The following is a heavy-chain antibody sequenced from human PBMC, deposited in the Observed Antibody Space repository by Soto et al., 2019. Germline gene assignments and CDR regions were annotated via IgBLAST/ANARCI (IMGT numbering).Heavy chain of an antibody. J-gene: IGHJ6*02. Sequence: GGSLRLSCAASGFTFSRYSMNWVRQAPGKGLEWVSYISSSSSTIYYADSVKGRFTISRDNAKNSLYLQMNSLRAEDTAVYYCARGGFGDSYLPMDVWGQGTTVTVSS. V-gene: IGHV3-48*04. CDR3: ARGGFGDSYLPMDV. D-gene: IGHD3-10*01. CDR1: GFTFSRYS. CDR2: ISSSSSTI.